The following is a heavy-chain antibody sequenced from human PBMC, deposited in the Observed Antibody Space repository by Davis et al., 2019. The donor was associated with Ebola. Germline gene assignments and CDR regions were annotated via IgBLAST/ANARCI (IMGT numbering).Heavy chain of an antibody. CDR2: IKSDGST. V-gene: IGHV3-74*01. CDR1: GFPITNYW. CDR3: ARSTALGY. Sequence: GESLKISCAVSGFPITNYWTHWVRQAPGKGLVWVSRIKSDGSTIYADSVKGRFTISRDNAKNTLYLQMNSLRAEDTAVYYCARSTALGYWGQGTLVTVSS. D-gene: IGHD6-6*01. J-gene: IGHJ4*02.